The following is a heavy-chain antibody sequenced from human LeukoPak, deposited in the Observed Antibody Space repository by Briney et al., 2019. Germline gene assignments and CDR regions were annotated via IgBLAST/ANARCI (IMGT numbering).Heavy chain of an antibody. J-gene: IGHJ5*02. CDR2: IYYSGST. D-gene: IGHD1-26*01. CDR1: GGSISSSSYY. CDR3: ARRGVGATTANWFDP. Sequence: PSETLSLTCTVSGGSISSSSYYWGWIRQPPGKGLEWIGSIYYSGSTYYNPSLKSRVTISVDTSKNQFSLKLSSVTAADTAVYYCARRGVGATTANWFDPWGQGTLVTASS. V-gene: IGHV4-39*01.